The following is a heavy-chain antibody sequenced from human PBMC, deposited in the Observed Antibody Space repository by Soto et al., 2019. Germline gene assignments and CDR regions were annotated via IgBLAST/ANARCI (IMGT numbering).Heavy chain of an antibody. Sequence: PSGTWSLTCTVSGGSISSDGYYWSWIRQHPGKGLEGNGYIYYSGSTYYNPSLKSRVTISVDTSKNQFSLKLSSVTAADTAVYYCARFTVGYGSGSYPLYYYYGMDVWGQGTTVTVSS. D-gene: IGHD3-10*01. J-gene: IGHJ6*02. CDR2: IYYSGST. V-gene: IGHV4-31*03. CDR3: ARFTVGYGSGSYPLYYYYGMDV. CDR1: GGSISSDGYY.